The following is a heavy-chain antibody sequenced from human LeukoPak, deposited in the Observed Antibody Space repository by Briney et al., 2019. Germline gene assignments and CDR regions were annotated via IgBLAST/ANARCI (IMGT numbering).Heavy chain of an antibody. CDR2: IYYSGST. CDR3: ARGSMRYCSSTSCYRSWFDP. CDR1: GGSISSYY. J-gene: IGHJ5*02. D-gene: IGHD2-2*01. Sequence: PSETLSLTCTVSGGSISSYYWSWIRQPPGKGLEWIGYIYYSGSTNYNPSLKSRVTISVDTSKNQFSLKLSSVTAADTAVYYCARGSMRYCSSTSCYRSWFDPWGQGTLVTVSS. V-gene: IGHV4-59*12.